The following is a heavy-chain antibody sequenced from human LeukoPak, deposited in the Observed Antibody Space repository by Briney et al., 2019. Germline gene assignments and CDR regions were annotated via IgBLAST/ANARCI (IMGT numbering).Heavy chain of an antibody. J-gene: IGHJ4*02. Sequence: ASVKVSCKVSGYTLTELSMHWVRQAPGKGLGWMGGFDPEDGETIYAQKFQGRVTMTEDTSTDTAYMELSSLRSEDTAVYYCATVGNGFYYFDYWGQGTLVTVSS. D-gene: IGHD1-26*01. CDR1: GYTLTELS. CDR3: ATVGNGFYYFDY. V-gene: IGHV1-24*01. CDR2: FDPEDGET.